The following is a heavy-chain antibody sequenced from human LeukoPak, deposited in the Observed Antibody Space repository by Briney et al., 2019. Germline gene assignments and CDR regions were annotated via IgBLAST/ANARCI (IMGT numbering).Heavy chain of an antibody. V-gene: IGHV4-39*01. CDR1: GGSISNF. CDR2: IHYTGNT. D-gene: IGHD3-16*01. Sequence: SETLSLTCTVFGGSISNFWGWIRQPPGKGLEWIGSIHYTGNTYDNASLKSRVTMSVDTSKNQFSLKLSSMTAADTAVYYCARHFSLGAFDIWGQGTMVSVSS. CDR3: ARHFSLGAFDI. J-gene: IGHJ3*02.